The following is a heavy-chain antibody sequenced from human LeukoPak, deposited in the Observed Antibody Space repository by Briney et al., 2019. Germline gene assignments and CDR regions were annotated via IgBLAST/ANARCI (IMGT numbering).Heavy chain of an antibody. Sequence: KPGGSLRLSCAASGFTFSSYAISWVRQAPGKGLELVSAISGSGGSTYYADAVNGRFTISRDNSKDTLYLQMNRLRAEDTAVYYCAKDKERDIVLMVYAIAVTFDPWGQGTLVTVSS. CDR3: AKDKERDIVLMVYAIAVTFDP. V-gene: IGHV3-23*01. CDR1: GFTFSSYA. CDR2: ISGSGGST. J-gene: IGHJ5*02. D-gene: IGHD2-8*01.